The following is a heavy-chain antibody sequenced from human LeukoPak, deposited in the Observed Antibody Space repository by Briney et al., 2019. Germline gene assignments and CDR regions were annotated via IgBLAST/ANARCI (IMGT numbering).Heavy chain of an antibody. CDR3: ARDDQGSVNAKYFQH. D-gene: IGHD2-15*01. J-gene: IGHJ1*01. CDR2: INPSGGGT. CDR1: GYTFTSYY. V-gene: IGHV1-46*01. Sequence: ASVKVSCKASGYTFTSYYMHWVRQAPGQGLEWMGIINPSGGGTSYAQKFQGRVTMTRDTSTSTVYMELSSLRSEDTAVYYCARDDQGSVNAKYFQHWGQGTLVTVSS.